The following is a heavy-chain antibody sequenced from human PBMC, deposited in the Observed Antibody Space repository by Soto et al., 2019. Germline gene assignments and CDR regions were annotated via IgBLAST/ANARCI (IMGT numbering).Heavy chain of an antibody. CDR2: IWYDGSNK. J-gene: IGHJ4*02. Sequence: QVQLVESGGGVVQPGRSLRLSCAASGFTFSSYGMHWVRQAPGKGLEWVAVIWYDGSNKYYADSVKGRFTISRDNSKNTLYLQMNSLRAEATAVYYCALIPLEYSSSGPPGYWGQGTLVTVSS. D-gene: IGHD6-6*01. CDR1: GFTFSSYG. V-gene: IGHV3-33*01. CDR3: ALIPLEYSSSGPPGY.